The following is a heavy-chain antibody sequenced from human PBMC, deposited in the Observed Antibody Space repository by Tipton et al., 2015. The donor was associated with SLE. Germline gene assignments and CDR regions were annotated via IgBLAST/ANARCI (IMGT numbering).Heavy chain of an antibody. CDR2: IRHDGSDE. CDR3: ATDPGKSGLDN. J-gene: IGHJ4*02. V-gene: IGHV3-30*02. CDR1: GFIFNHYG. D-gene: IGHD3-3*01. Sequence: SLRLSCATSGFIFNHYGMQWVRQAPGRGPEWVAFIRHDGSDEYYADSVKGRFTISRDNSENTLFLQMHSLRADDTAVYYCATDPGKSGLDNWGQGTLVTVSS.